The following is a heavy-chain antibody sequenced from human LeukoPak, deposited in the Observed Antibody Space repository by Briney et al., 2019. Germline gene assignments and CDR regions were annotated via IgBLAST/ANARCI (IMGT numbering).Heavy chain of an antibody. Sequence: SETLSLTCTVSGGSISSYYWSWIRQPPGKGLEWIGYIYYSGSTNYNPSLKSRVTISVDTSKNQFSLKLSSVTAADTAVYYCASSVYGYPFFDYWGQGTLVTVSS. J-gene: IGHJ4*02. D-gene: IGHD4-17*01. CDR1: GGSISSYY. CDR3: ASSVYGYPFFDY. V-gene: IGHV4-59*08. CDR2: IYYSGST.